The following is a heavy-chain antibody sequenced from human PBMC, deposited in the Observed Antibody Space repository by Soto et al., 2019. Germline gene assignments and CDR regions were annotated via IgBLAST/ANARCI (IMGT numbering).Heavy chain of an antibody. J-gene: IGHJ4*02. CDR3: GRGGSWAKVDS. V-gene: IGHV1-69*01. CDR2: IIPVFGPA. Sequence: QVQLVQSGAEVKKPGSSVRVSCKASGGTLKNSAISWVRQAPGQGLEWMGGIIPVFGPALYTQKFQGRVTITAEESTNTAFLDVSSLRSEDTAVYYCGRGGSWAKVDSWGPGTLVTVSS. D-gene: IGHD6-13*01. CDR1: GGTLKNSA.